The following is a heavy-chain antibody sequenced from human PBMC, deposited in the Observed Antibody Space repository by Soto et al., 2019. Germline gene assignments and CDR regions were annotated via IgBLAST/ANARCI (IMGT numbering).Heavy chain of an antibody. D-gene: IGHD2-21*02. CDR2: MYNTGST. Sequence: PLETLSLTCTVSGGSISSYYWSWIRQPPGKGLEWIGYMYNTGSTVYNPSLKSRVTISVDTSKNQFSLKLNAVTAADTAVYYCARDLWGYCGTDCYPLDVWGQGTTVTVS. V-gene: IGHV4-59*01. CDR1: GGSISSYY. CDR3: ARDLWGYCGTDCYPLDV. J-gene: IGHJ6*02.